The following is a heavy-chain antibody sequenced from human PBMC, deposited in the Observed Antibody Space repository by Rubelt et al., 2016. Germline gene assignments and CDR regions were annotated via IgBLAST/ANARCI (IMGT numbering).Heavy chain of an antibody. CDR3: ARVVGATDYFDY. CDR1: GGSFSGYY. V-gene: IGHV4-34*11. D-gene: IGHD1-26*01. Sequence: QVQLQQWGAGLLKPSETLSLTCAVYGGSFSGYYWSWIRQPPGKGLEWIGYIYYSGSTNYNPSLKSRVTISVDTSKNQFSLKLISVTAADTAVYYCARVVGATDYFDYWGQGTLVTVSS. CDR2: IYYSGST. J-gene: IGHJ4*02.